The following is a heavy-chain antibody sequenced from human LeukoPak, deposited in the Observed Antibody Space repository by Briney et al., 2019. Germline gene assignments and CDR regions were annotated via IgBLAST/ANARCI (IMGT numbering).Heavy chain of an antibody. CDR2: IYYSGST. CDR3: ARAVKSNPYYYYYYMDV. V-gene: IGHV4-59*01. D-gene: IGHD3-10*01. J-gene: IGHJ6*03. CDR1: GYSISSYY. Sequence: TSETLSLTCTVSGYSISSYYWSWIRQPPGKGLEWIGYIYYSGSTNYNPSLKSRVTISVDTSKNQFSLKLSSVTAADTAVYYCARAVKSNPYYYYYYMDVWGKGTTVTVSS.